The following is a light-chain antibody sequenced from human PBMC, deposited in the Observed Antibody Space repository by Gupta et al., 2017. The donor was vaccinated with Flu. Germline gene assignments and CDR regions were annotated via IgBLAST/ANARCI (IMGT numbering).Light chain of an antibody. Sequence: QSALTQPASVSRSPRQSVTISCTGTSTDIGAYDYVSWYQQYSGKAPKLIIYDVNNRPSGVSNRFSGSKSGNTASLTISGLQTEDAADYYCGSYSTSTSLLFGGGTKLTVL. J-gene: IGLJ2*01. CDR2: DVN. CDR3: GSYSTSTSLL. V-gene: IGLV2-14*03. CDR1: STDIGAYDY.